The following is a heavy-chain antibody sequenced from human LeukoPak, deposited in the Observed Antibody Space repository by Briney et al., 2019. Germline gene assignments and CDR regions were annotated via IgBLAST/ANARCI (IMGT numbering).Heavy chain of an antibody. V-gene: IGHV3-23*01. J-gene: IGHJ6*02. CDR2: ISGSGGST. Sequence: GGSLRLSCAASGFTFSSYAMSWVRQAPGKGLEWVSAISGSGGSTYYADSVKGRFTISRDNSKNTLYLQMNSLRAEDTAVYYCAKKIAAAGNIYYYYGMDVWGQGTTVTVSS. D-gene: IGHD6-13*01. CDR3: AKKIAAAGNIYYYYGMDV. CDR1: GFTFSSYA.